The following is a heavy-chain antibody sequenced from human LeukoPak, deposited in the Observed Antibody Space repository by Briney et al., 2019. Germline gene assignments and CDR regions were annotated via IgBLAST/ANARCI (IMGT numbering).Heavy chain of an antibody. Sequence: PGGSLRLSCAVSGLTFSRYAMSWVRQAPGKGLEWVSAISESGTGTYYADSVKGRFTISRDNSKNTLSLHMNSLRAEDKAVYYCAKDIAQGYTFGSNEQDYWGQGTLVTVSS. CDR3: AKDIAQGYTFGSNEQDY. V-gene: IGHV3-23*01. CDR2: ISESGTGT. CDR1: GLTFSRYA. D-gene: IGHD5-18*01. J-gene: IGHJ4*02.